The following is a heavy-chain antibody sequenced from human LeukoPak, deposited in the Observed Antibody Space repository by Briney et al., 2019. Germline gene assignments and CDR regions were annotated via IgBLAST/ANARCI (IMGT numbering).Heavy chain of an antibody. CDR2: ISVSVGST. J-gene: IGHJ4*02. D-gene: IGHD3-10*01. V-gene: IGHV3-23*01. CDR1: GFTFSSYA. CDR3: ANGVRDRGVIITWEFDY. Sequence: GGSLRLACAAAGFTFSSYAMSWVRQAPGKGLEWVSSISVSVGSTYYADSVKGRFTISRDNSKQPLSLQMNSLRAEDTAVYYCANGVRDRGVIITWEFDYWGQGTLVTVSS.